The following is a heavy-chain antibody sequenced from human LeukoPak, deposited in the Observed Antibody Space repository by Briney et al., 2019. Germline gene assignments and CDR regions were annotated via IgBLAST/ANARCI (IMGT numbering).Heavy chain of an antibody. V-gene: IGHV4-39*01. Sequence: PSETQSLTCTVSGGSISSYNYYWGWIRQPPGKGLEWIVSVYYTGSTYHNPSLSSRVTVSVGTSTNQFSLKLSSVTAADTAVYYCARVGGLGYYYDSSGYYYFDYWGQGTLVTVSS. J-gene: IGHJ4*02. CDR1: GGSISSYNYY. CDR3: ARVGGLGYYYDSSGYYYFDY. D-gene: IGHD3-22*01. CDR2: VYYTGST.